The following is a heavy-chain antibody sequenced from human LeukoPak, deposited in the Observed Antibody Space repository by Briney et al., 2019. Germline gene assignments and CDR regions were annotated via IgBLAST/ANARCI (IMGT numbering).Heavy chain of an antibody. CDR3: ARGITITFGGVIPGGYFFDY. V-gene: IGHV4-39*01. CDR2: IYYSGNT. Sequence: SETLSLTCTVSGDSISSSTYYWGWIRQPPGKGLEWIGSIYYSGNTYYSPSLNSRVTISVDTSKNQFSLKLSSVTAADTAVYYCARGITITFGGVIPGGYFFDYWGQGTLVTVSS. D-gene: IGHD3-16*02. CDR1: GDSISSSTYY. J-gene: IGHJ4*02.